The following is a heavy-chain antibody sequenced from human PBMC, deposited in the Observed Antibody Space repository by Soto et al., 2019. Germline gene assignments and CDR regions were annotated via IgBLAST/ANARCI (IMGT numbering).Heavy chain of an antibody. J-gene: IGHJ4*01. Sequence: ASVKVSCKASGYTFTSYDINWVRQATGQGLEWMGWMNPNSGNTGYAQKFQGRVTMTRNTSISTAYMELSSLRSEDTALYYCARDGVAAGNINFDYWGQGTLVTVSS. CDR1: GYTFTSYD. CDR2: MNPNSGNT. D-gene: IGHD6-19*01. CDR3: ARDGVAAGNINFDY. V-gene: IGHV1-8*01.